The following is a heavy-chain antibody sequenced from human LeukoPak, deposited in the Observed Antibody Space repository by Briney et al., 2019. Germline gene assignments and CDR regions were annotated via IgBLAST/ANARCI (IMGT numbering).Heavy chain of an antibody. Sequence: GGSLRLSCAASGFTFSSYSMNWVRQAPGKGLEWVSSISSSSSYIYYADSVKGRFTISRDNAKNSLYLQMNSLRAEDTAVYYCARDLCSSTSCYEYYYGMDVWGQGTTVTVSS. V-gene: IGHV3-21*01. D-gene: IGHD2-2*01. CDR3: ARDLCSSTSCYEYYYGMDV. CDR2: ISSSSSYI. J-gene: IGHJ6*02. CDR1: GFTFSSYS.